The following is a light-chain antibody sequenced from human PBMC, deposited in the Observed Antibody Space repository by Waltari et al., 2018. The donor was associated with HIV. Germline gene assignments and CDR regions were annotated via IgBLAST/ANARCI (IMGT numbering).Light chain of an antibody. CDR2: EVK. CDR3: SSYKNNNTIV. CDR1: SSDIGSYNR. Sequence: QSALTQPPSVSASPGQSVTISCTGTSSDIGSYNRLSWYLQPPGTAPRIIIYEVKNRPSGVPDRFSASKSGNTASLTISGLQAEDEADYYCSSYKNNNTIVFGTGTKVTVL. V-gene: IGLV2-18*02. J-gene: IGLJ1*01.